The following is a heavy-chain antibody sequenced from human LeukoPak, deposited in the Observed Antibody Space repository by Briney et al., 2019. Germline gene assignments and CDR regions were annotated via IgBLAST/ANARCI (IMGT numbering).Heavy chain of an antibody. V-gene: IGHV3-21*01. Sequence: PGGSLRLSCAASGFTFSSYSMNWVRQAPGKGLEWVSSISSSSSYIYYADSVKGRFTISRDNAKNSLYLQMNSLRAEDTAVYYCARDSPLGLVRGWRNDYWGQGTLVTVSS. D-gene: IGHD3-10*01. CDR2: ISSSSSYI. CDR3: ARDSPLGLVRGWRNDY. J-gene: IGHJ4*02. CDR1: GFTFSSYS.